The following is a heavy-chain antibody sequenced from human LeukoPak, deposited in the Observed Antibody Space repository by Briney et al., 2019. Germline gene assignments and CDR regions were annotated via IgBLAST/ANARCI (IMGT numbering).Heavy chain of an antibody. V-gene: IGHV3-21*01. CDR1: GFTFSSYS. Sequence: GGSLRLSCAASGFTFSSYSMNWVRRAPGKGLEWVPSISSSSSYIYYADSVKGRFTISRDNAKNSLYLQMNSLRAEDTAVYYCVRDNSGWYPYYFDYWGQGTLVTVSS. J-gene: IGHJ4*02. CDR3: VRDNSGWYPYYFDY. CDR2: ISSSSSYI. D-gene: IGHD6-19*01.